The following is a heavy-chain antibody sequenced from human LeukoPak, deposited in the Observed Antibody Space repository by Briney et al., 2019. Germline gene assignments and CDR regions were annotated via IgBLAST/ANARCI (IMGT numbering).Heavy chain of an antibody. Sequence: PGGSLRLSCAASGFTFSSYSMNWVRQAPGKGLEWVSSISSSSSYIYYADAVKGRFTNSRDNAKKSLYLQMNSLRAEDTAVYYCARDVSGPARGYYFDYWGQGTLVTVSS. CDR3: ARDVSGPARGYYFDY. CDR2: ISSSSSYI. J-gene: IGHJ4*02. D-gene: IGHD5-12*01. CDR1: GFTFSSYS. V-gene: IGHV3-21*01.